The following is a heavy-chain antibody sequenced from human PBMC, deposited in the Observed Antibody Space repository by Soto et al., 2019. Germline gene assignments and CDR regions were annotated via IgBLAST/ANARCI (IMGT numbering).Heavy chain of an antibody. CDR1: GGSISSSNW. CDR3: ARVGGSSWLYYYYYGMDV. D-gene: IGHD6-13*01. CDR2: IYHSGCT. Sequence: PSETLSLTCAVSGGSISSSNWWSWVRQPPGKGMEWIGDIYHSGCTNSNTSLKSRVIISADKSKYQFSLKLSAVTAADSALYYCARVGGSSWLYYYYYGMDVWGQGTTVT. V-gene: IGHV4-4*02. J-gene: IGHJ6*02.